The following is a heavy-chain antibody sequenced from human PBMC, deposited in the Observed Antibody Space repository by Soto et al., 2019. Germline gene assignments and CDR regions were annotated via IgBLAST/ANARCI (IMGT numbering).Heavy chain of an antibody. CDR2: INPSGGST. Sequence: ASVKLSCKASGYTFTSYYMHWVRQAPGQGLEWMGIINPSGGSTSYAQKFQGRVTMTRDTSTSTVYMELSSLRSEDTAVYYCASRSSGYYPFDYWGEGTLVTVSS. CDR1: GYTFTSYY. V-gene: IGHV1-46*01. CDR3: ASRSSGYYPFDY. J-gene: IGHJ4*02. D-gene: IGHD3-22*01.